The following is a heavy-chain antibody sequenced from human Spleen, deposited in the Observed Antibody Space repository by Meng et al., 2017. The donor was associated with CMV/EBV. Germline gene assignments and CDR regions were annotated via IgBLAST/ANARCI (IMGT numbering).Heavy chain of an antibody. V-gene: IGHV3-30-3*01. J-gene: IGHJ4*02. CDR1: GFSVCCFA. CDR2: ISYDGVNK. Sequence: LSCAGSGFSVCCFALDWVRQAPGEGLEWVASISYDGVNKHYADSVKGRFTISRDNSKNTLYLQMRSLRVEDTAVYYCARESNYSLLDYWGQGSLVTVSS. CDR3: ARESNYSLLDY. D-gene: IGHD1-7*01.